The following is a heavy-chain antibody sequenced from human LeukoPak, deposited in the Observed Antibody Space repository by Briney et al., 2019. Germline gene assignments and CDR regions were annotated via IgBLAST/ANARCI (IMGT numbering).Heavy chain of an antibody. D-gene: IGHD2-15*01. CDR1: GYTFTGYY. J-gene: IGHJ6*02. CDR2: INPNSGGT. V-gene: IGHV1-2*02. Sequence: ASVKVSCKASGYTFTGYYMHWVRQAPGQGLEWMGWINPNSGGTNYAQKFQGRVTMTRDTSISTAYMELSRLRSDDTAVYYCARDIVVVVAATLSGINYYYGMDVWGQGTTVTVSS. CDR3: ARDIVVVVAATLSGINYYYGMDV.